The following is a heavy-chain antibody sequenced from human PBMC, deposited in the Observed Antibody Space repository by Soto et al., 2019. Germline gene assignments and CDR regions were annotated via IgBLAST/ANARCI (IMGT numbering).Heavy chain of an antibody. CDR1: GGTFSSYA. Sequence: SVKVSCKASGGTFSSYAISWVRQAPGQGLEWMGGIIPIFGTANYAQKFQGRVTITADESTSTAYMELSSLRSEDTAVYYCAVNDPVTWIQLWQSFDYWGQGALVTVSS. J-gene: IGHJ4*02. V-gene: IGHV1-69*13. D-gene: IGHD5-18*01. CDR3: AVNDPVTWIQLWQSFDY. CDR2: IIPIFGTA.